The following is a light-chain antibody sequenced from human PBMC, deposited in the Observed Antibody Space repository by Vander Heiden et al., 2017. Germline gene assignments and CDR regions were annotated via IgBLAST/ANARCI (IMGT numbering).Light chain of an antibody. V-gene: IGLV3-25*03. CDR2: KDS. Sequence: SYELPQPPSVSVSPGQTARITCSGDALPKQYAYWYQQKPGQAPVRVIYKDSERPSGIPERFSGSSSGTTVTLTISGVQAEDEADYYCQSADSSGTYPVFGGGTKLTVL. J-gene: IGLJ2*01. CDR1: ALPKQY. CDR3: QSADSSGTYPV.